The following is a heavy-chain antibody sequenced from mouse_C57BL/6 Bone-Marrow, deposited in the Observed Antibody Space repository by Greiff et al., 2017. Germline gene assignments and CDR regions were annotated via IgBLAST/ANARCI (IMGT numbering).Heavy chain of an antibody. Sequence: VQLQQSGPELVQPGASVKISCKASGYSFTDYNMNWVKQSNGKSLEWIGAINPNYGTTSYNQKFKGKATLTVDQSSSTAYMQLNSLTSEDSAVYYCAREGNYYGSPYAMDYWGQGTSVTVSS. D-gene: IGHD1-1*01. V-gene: IGHV1-39*01. J-gene: IGHJ4*01. CDR1: GYSFTDYN. CDR3: AREGNYYGSPYAMDY. CDR2: INPNYGTT.